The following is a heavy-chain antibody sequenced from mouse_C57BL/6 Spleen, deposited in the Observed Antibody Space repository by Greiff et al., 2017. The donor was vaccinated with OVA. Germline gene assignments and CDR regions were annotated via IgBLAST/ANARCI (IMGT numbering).Heavy chain of an antibody. CDR1: GYTFTSYW. CDR3: AITTVVATAYYFDY. CDR2: IDPSDSET. V-gene: IGHV1-52*01. J-gene: IGHJ2*01. Sequence: VQLQQPGAELVRPGSSVKLSCKASGYTFTSYWMHWVKQRPIQGLEWIGNIDPSDSETHYNQKFKDKATLTVDKSSSTAYMQLSSLTSEDSAGYYCAITTVVATAYYFDYWGQGTTLTVSS. D-gene: IGHD1-1*01.